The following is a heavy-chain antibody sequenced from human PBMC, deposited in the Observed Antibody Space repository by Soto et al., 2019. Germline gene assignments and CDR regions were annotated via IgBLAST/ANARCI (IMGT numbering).Heavy chain of an antibody. V-gene: IGHV3-30*03. CDR1: GFTFSDFG. CDR2: ISFEGSNK. J-gene: IGHJ4*02. D-gene: IGHD4-4*01. Sequence: GGSLRLSCAASGFTFSDFGMHWVRQSPGKGLEWVAVISFEGSNKYFAESVKGRFTISRDDSKNTVYLQMNSLRPEDTAVYFCARDLTDYNYEYKFGFWGQGTLVTVSS. CDR3: ARDLTDYNYEYKFGF.